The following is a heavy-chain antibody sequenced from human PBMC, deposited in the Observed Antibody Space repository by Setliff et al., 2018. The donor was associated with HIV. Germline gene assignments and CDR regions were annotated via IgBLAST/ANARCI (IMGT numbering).Heavy chain of an antibody. CDR2: LNAGYGST. D-gene: IGHD6-19*01. CDR3: ARGRGLYSSGYYIDY. CDR1: GYTFSNHT. J-gene: IGHJ4*02. V-gene: IGHV1-3*01. Sequence: ASVKVSCKASGYTFSNHTIHWVRQAPGKRPEWMGWLNAGYGSTKYSQKLQGRVTITRDISASTAYMELSSLRSEDTAVYYCARGRGLYSSGYYIDYWGQGTLVTVSS.